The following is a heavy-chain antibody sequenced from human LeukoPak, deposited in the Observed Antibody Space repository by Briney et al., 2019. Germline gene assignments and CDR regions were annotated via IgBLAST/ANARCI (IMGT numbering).Heavy chain of an antibody. Sequence: SETLSLTCAVYGGSFSGYYWSWIRQRPGKGLEWIGEINHSGSTNYNPSLKSRVTISVDTSKNQFSLKLSSVTAADTAVYYCARAGGYSSEIDYWGQGTLVTVSS. CDR1: GGSFSGYY. CDR3: ARAGGYSSEIDY. J-gene: IGHJ4*02. V-gene: IGHV4-34*01. CDR2: INHSGST. D-gene: IGHD5-18*01.